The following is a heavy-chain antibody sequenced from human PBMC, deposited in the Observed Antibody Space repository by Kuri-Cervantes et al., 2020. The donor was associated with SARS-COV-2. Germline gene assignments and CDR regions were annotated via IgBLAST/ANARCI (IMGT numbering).Heavy chain of an antibody. CDR2: ISYDGSNK. J-gene: IGHJ6*02. D-gene: IGHD2-2*01. V-gene: IGHV3-30*01. CDR3: AKDRERYCSSTSCSAFGV. Sequence: GGSLRLSCAASGFTFSSYAMHWVRQAPGKGLEWVAVISYDGSNKYYAVSVKGRFTISRDHSKNTLYLQMNSLRAEDTAVYYCAKDRERYCSSTSCSAFGVWGQGTTVTVSS. CDR1: GFTFSSYA.